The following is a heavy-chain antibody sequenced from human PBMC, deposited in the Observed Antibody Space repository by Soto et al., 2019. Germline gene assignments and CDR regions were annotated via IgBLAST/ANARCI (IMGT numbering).Heavy chain of an antibody. Sequence: QVQLVESGGGVVQPGRSLRLSCTASGFTFSNFGMHWVRQAPGKGLEWVALMSYDGNIIYYADSVKGRFTISRDNSNNTLYLQMNNLRREDSGVYYCAKGGFIVVEPAATFRCDPWGQGPLVTVSS. CDR1: GFTFSNFG. D-gene: IGHD2-2*01. CDR3: AKGGFIVVEPAATFRCDP. V-gene: IGHV3-30*18. CDR2: MSYDGNII. J-gene: IGHJ5*02.